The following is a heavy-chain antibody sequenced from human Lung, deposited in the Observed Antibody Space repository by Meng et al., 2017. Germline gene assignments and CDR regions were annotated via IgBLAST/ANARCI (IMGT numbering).Heavy chain of an antibody. D-gene: IGHD6-13*01. CDR3: ARDEDISAAGKLFGDY. CDR2: INPKSGDT. J-gene: IGHJ4*02. CDR1: GYTFPDYW. V-gene: IGHV1-2*06. Sequence: VQLVQSGAEVKKPWGSVKVSCKASGYTFPDYWLHWVRRAPGQGLEWMGRINPKSGDTHYAQRFQGRVTMTGDTSISTAYMELSGLRSDDTAMYYCARDEDISAAGKLFGDYWGQGTLVTVSS.